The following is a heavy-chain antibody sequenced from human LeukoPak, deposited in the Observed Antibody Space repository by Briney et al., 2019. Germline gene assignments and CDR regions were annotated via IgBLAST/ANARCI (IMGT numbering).Heavy chain of an antibody. V-gene: IGHV3-21*01. J-gene: IGHJ4*02. CDR3: ASVNTLRGYSPDFDY. D-gene: IGHD5-18*01. CDR2: ISTSGSYI. CDR1: GFTFSDCT. Sequence: GGSLRLSCAASGFTFSDCTMNWVRQAPGKGLEWVSSISTSGSYIYYADSVKGRFTISRDNAKNSLYLQMNSLRAEDTAVYYCASVNTLRGYSPDFDYWGQGALVTVSS.